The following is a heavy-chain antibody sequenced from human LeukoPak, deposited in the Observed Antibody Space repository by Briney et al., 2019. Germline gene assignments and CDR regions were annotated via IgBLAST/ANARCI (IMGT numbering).Heavy chain of an antibody. J-gene: IGHJ4*02. V-gene: IGHV3-23*01. CDR3: AKVGYDSSGILDY. Sequence: GGSLRLSGAASGFTFSSYAMSWVRQAPGKGLEWVSAISGSGGSTYYADSVKGRFTISRDNSKNTLYLQMNSLRAEDTAVYYCAKVGYDSSGILDYWGQGTLVTVSS. D-gene: IGHD3-22*01. CDR2: ISGSGGST. CDR1: GFTFSSYA.